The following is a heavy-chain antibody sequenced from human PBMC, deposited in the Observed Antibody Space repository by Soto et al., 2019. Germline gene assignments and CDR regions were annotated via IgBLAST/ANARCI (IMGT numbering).Heavy chain of an antibody. Sequence: QVRLVQSGAEVKKPGSSVKVSCKAAGYRFSAYSLTWVRQAPGQGLEWMGGIIPMLGTTNYGQKFQGRVTITADESTSTGHVELGSLTSDDTAVYYCARVDTDLAFDNWGQGTLVTVSS. V-gene: IGHV1-69*12. J-gene: IGHJ4*02. CDR2: IIPMLGTT. CDR3: ARVDTDLAFDN. D-gene: IGHD5-18*01. CDR1: GYRFSAYS.